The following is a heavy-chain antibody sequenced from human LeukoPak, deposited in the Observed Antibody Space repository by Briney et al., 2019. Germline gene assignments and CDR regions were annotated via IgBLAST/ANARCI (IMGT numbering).Heavy chain of an antibody. CDR3: ARGPGAATYDY. J-gene: IGHJ4*02. CDR1: GYTFTSYG. Sequence: ASVKVSCKASGYTFTSYGISWARQAPGQGLEWVAWMGAMNGNRKYAEKLQGRVTVTTDTSTNTAYMELTSLRSDDTAVYFCARGPGAATYDYWGQGTLVTVSS. CDR2: MGAMNGNR. D-gene: IGHD6-25*01. V-gene: IGHV1-18*01.